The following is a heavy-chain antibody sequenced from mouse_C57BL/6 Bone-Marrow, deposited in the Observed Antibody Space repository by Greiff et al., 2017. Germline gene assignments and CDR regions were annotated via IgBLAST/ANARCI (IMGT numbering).Heavy chain of an antibody. D-gene: IGHD2-3*01. CDR1: GYTFTDCS. CDR2: IRTYNGNT. CDR3: AREAGYYFYARDY. J-gene: IGHJ4*01. V-gene: IGHV1S137*01. Sequence: QVQLQQSGPEVVRPGVSVKLSCKGSGYTFTDCSLHWVKQSHAKRLEWIGVIRTYNGNTHYNQRFKGKATMTVDKSSSTAFMELARVTSEDSAIYYCAREAGYYFYARDYWGQGTSVTVSS.